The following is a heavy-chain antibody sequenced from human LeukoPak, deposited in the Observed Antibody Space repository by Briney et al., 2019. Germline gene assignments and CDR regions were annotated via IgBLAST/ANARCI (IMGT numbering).Heavy chain of an antibody. CDR3: ASNGDGRYYYYYYMDV. CDR1: GGTFSSYA. CDR2: IIPIFGTA. Sequence: SVNVSCKASGGTFSSYAISWVRQAPGQGLEWMGGIIPIFGTANYAQKFQGRVTITADESTSTAYMELSSLRSEDTAVYYCASNGDGRYYYYYYMDVWGKGTTVTVSS. J-gene: IGHJ6*03. V-gene: IGHV1-69*13. D-gene: IGHD2-8*01.